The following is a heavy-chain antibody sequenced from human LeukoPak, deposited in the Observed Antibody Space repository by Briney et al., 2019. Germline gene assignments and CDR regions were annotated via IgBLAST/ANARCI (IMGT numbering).Heavy chain of an antibody. J-gene: IGHJ4*02. CDR3: ARSIQSRWAIAAAGNRGDY. CDR2: INTNTGNP. CDR1: GYTFTSYA. D-gene: IGHD6-13*01. Sequence: ASVKVSCKASGYTFTSYAMNWVRQAPGQGLEWMGWINTNTGNPTYAQGFTGRFVFSLDTSVSTAYLQISSLKAEDTAVYYCARSIQSRWAIAAAGNRGDYWGQGTLVTVSS. V-gene: IGHV7-4-1*02.